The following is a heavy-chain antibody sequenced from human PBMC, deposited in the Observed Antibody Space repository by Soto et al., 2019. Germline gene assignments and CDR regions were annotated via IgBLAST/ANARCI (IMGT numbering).Heavy chain of an antibody. CDR1: GFTFSSYA. J-gene: IGHJ6*02. CDR2: ISGSGGST. V-gene: IGHV3-23*01. D-gene: IGHD3-10*01. CDR3: AKDLAGYYGSGSYYTRFDYYDGVDV. Sequence: GGSLRLSCAASGFTFSSYAMSWVRQAPGKGLEWVSAISGSGGSTHYADSVEGRFTISRDNSKNTLYLQMNRLRAEDTAVFYCAKDLAGYYGSGSYYTRFDYYDGVDVWGQGTTVTVSS.